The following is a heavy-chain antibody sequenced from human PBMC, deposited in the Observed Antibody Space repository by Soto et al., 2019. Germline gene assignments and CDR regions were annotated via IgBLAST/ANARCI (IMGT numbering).Heavy chain of an antibody. D-gene: IGHD5-12*01. V-gene: IGHV4-59*01. CDR1: GGSISSYY. CDR2: IYYSGST. J-gene: IGHJ6*04. Sequence: SETLSLTCTVSGGSISSYYWSWIRQPPGKGLEWIGYIYYSGSTNYNPSLKSRVTISVDTSKNQFSLKLSSVTAADTAVYYCAREREYSGLSDVWGKGTTVTVSS. CDR3: AREREYSGLSDV.